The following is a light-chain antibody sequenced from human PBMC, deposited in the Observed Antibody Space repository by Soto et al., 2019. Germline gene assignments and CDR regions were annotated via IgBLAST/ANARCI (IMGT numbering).Light chain of an antibody. CDR3: QQYTNWPPYT. J-gene: IGKJ2*01. V-gene: IGKV3-15*01. CDR1: QSVSSN. Sequence: EIVMTQSPATLSVSPGERATLACRASQSVSSNLAWYQQKPGHATRLLIYGASTRATGIPARFSGSGSGTEFTLTISSLQSEDLAVYYCQQYTNWPPYTFGQGNKLELK. CDR2: GAS.